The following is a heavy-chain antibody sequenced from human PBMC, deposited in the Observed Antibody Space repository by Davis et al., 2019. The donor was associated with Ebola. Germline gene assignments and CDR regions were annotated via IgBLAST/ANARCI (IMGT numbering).Heavy chain of an antibody. J-gene: IGHJ4*02. Sequence: GESLKISCAASGFTFSSYGMHWVRQTPGKGLEWVTVISYDGSNKYYADSVKGRFTISRDNSKNTLYLQMNNLRAEDTAVYYCAKDQGIVGASEIFDYWGQGTLVTVSS. CDR1: GFTFSSYG. D-gene: IGHD1-26*01. CDR3: AKDQGIVGASEIFDY. CDR2: ISYDGSNK. V-gene: IGHV3-30*18.